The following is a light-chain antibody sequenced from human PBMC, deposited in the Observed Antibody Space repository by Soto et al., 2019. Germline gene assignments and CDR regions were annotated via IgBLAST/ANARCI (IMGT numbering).Light chain of an antibody. CDR1: QSVGAF. Sequence: EIVLTQSPATLSLSPGERATLSCRASQSVGAFLAWYQQRSGQTPRLLIYDASARAPGIPARFSGSGSETDFTLTISSLEPEDFAVYYCQHRSNWLGTFGPGTKVDIK. CDR2: DAS. CDR3: QHRSNWLGT. J-gene: IGKJ3*01. V-gene: IGKV3-11*01.